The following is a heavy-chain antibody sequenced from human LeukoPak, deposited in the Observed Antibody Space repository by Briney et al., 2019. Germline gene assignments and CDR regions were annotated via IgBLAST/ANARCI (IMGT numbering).Heavy chain of an antibody. V-gene: IGHV1-2*02. D-gene: IGHD6-6*01. CDR3: ARRLGSSAGDFDY. J-gene: IGHJ4*02. CDR2: INPNSGGT. CDR1: GYTFTGYY. Sequence: ASVKVSFKASGYTFTGYYMHWVRQAPGQGLEWMGWINPNSGGTNYAQKFQGRVTMTRDTSISTAYMELSRLRSDDTAVYYCARRLGSSAGDFDYWGQGTLVTVSS.